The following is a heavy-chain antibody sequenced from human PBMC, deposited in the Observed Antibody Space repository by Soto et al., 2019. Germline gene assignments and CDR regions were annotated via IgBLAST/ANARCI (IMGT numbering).Heavy chain of an antibody. J-gene: IGHJ5*02. CDR3: ARDSWNGYNP. Sequence: QVQLVESGGGVVQPGRSLRLSCAASGFTFSSYAMHWVRQAPGKGLERVAVISYDGSNKYYADSVKGRFTISRDNSKNTLYLQMNSLRAEDTAVYYCARDSWNGYNPWCQGTLVTVSS. V-gene: IGHV3-30-3*01. CDR2: ISYDGSNK. D-gene: IGHD5-12*01. CDR1: GFTFSSYA.